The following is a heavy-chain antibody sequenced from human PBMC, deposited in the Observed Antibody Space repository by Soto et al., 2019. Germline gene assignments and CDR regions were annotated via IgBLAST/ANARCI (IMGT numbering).Heavy chain of an antibody. Sequence: WGSLRFSCASSGFTFSDFCMNWIRQAPGKGLELISYISGDGSSTNYAGSVKGRFTISRDNANNSLYLQLKTLRADDTAVYYCARDWSRAAPNPIYGMDVWGQGTPVTVSS. D-gene: IGHD6-6*01. CDR3: ARDWSRAAPNPIYGMDV. V-gene: IGHV3-11*01. CDR2: ISGDGSST. J-gene: IGHJ6*02. CDR1: GFTFSDFC.